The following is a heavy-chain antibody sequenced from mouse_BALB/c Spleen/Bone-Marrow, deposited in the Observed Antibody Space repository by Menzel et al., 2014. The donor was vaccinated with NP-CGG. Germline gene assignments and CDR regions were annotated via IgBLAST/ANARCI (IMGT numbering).Heavy chain of an antibody. J-gene: IGHJ1*01. CDR2: ISNGGSYT. CDR1: GFTFSDYY. V-gene: IGHV5-4*02. CDR3: ARDSLYYYGSSYGCFDV. D-gene: IGHD1-1*01. Sequence: EVKLEESGGGLMKPGGSLKLSCAASGFTFSDYYMYWVRQTPEKRLEWVATISNGGSYTYYPDSVKGRFTISRDNAKNNLYLQMSSLKSEDTAMYYCARDSLYYYGSSYGCFDVWGAGTTVTVSS.